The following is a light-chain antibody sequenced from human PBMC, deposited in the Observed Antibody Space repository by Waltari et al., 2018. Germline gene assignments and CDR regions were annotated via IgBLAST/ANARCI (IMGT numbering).Light chain of an antibody. CDR3: QQRSEWPLT. CDR1: QSVTTD. V-gene: IGKV3-11*01. Sequence: EIVLTQSPATLSLSPGERAILSCRASQSVTTDLGWYQQKPGQAPRLLIYGASSRAAGIPDRFSGGGSGTDFSLTISSLEPEDFAVYYCQQRSEWPLTFGRGTKVEIK. CDR2: GAS. J-gene: IGKJ4*01.